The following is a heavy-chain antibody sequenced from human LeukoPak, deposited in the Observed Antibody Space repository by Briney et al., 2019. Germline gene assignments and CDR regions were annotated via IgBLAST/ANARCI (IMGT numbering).Heavy chain of an antibody. CDR1: GGSISSYY. J-gene: IGHJ4*02. V-gene: IGHV4-59*01. CDR3: ARGGKGFPLGLRFDY. CDR2: IYFSGST. Sequence: SETLSLTCTVSGGSISSYYWSWIRQPPGKGLEWIGYIYFSGSTNYNPSLKSRVTISVDTSKNQFSLNLTSVTAADTAVYYCARGGKGFPLGLRFDYWGQGSLVTVSS. D-gene: IGHD2-21*01.